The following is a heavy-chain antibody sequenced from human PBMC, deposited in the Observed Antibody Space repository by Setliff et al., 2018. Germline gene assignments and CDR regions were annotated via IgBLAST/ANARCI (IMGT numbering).Heavy chain of an antibody. D-gene: IGHD3-10*01. Sequence: PSETLSLTCNVSGGSVSSTSHYWGWIRQPPGKGMEWIGSVYYSGYTYYNPSLQSRVTISVYMSKNQFSMKLTSVTAADTAVYYCARVDFTMIQGVLGLWGQGTLVTVSS. CDR1: GGSVSSTSHY. CDR3: ARVDFTMIQGVLGL. J-gene: IGHJ1*01. CDR2: VYYSGYT. V-gene: IGHV4-39*07.